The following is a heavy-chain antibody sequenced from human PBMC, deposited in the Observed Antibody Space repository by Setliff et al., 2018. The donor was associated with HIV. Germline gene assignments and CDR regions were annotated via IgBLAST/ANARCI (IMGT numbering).Heavy chain of an antibody. CDR2: SCYSRIT. CDR3: VRSGYYWNASPSF. D-gene: IGHD1-1*01. Sequence: PSETLSLTCTVSGDSVTSETYCWGWIRQPPEKGLEWIGSSCYSRITYYNSSLKSRATLSVDTPRTQRSLKLSSVTAADTAVYYCVRSGYYWNASPSFWGHGTLVTVSS. V-gene: IGHV4-39*01. CDR1: GDSVTSETYC. J-gene: IGHJ4*01.